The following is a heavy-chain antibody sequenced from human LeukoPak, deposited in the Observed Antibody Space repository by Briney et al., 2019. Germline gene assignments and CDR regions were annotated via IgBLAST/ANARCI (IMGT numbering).Heavy chain of an antibody. J-gene: IGHJ4*02. Sequence: GGSLRLSCAASGFTLSKFAMTWVRQAPGKGLKWVSGISGSGDITSYADSVRGRFTFSRDNSKNTLFLQMNNLRAEDTAVYYCARSDNSWSLDFWGQGVLVIVSS. V-gene: IGHV3-23*01. D-gene: IGHD6-13*01. CDR3: ARSDNSWSLDF. CDR1: GFTLSKFA. CDR2: ISGSGDIT.